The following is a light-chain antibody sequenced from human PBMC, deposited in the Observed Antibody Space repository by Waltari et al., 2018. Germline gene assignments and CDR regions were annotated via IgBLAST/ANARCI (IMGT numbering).Light chain of an antibody. V-gene: IGKV3-20*01. CDR3: QHYVRLPAT. Sequence: EIVLTQSPGTLSLSPGERATLSCRASQSVSRTLAWYQQKPGQAPRPLIYGASTRATGIPGGFSGGGSGTDFSLTISRLEPEDFAVYYCQHYVRLPATFGQGTKVEIK. J-gene: IGKJ1*01. CDR2: GAS. CDR1: QSVSRT.